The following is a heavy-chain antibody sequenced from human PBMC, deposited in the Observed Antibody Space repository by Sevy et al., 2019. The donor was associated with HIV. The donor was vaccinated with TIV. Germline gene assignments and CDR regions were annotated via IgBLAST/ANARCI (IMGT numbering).Heavy chain of an antibody. CDR2: ISYDGSNK. Sequence: GESLKISCAASGFTFSSYGMHWVRQAPGKGLEWVAAISYDGSNKYYADSVKGRFTISRDNSKNTLYLQMNSLRAEDTAVYYCAKGNWNLDYWGQGTLVTVSS. CDR3: AKGNWNLDY. D-gene: IGHD1-20*01. CDR1: GFTFSSYG. V-gene: IGHV3-30*18. J-gene: IGHJ4*02.